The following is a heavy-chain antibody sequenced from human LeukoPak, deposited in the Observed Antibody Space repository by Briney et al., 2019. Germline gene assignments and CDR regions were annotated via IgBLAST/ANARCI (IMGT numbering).Heavy chain of an antibody. CDR2: IYSGGST. CDR1: GFTVSSNY. D-gene: IGHD3-10*01. V-gene: IGHV3-66*01. CDR3: ARAGLLWFGELLLDY. Sequence: GGSLRLSCVASGFTVSSNYMSWVRQAPGKGLEWVSVIYSGGSTYYADSVKGRFTISRDNSKNTLYLQMNSLRAEDTAVYYCARAGLLWFGELLLDYWGQGTLVTVSS. J-gene: IGHJ4*02.